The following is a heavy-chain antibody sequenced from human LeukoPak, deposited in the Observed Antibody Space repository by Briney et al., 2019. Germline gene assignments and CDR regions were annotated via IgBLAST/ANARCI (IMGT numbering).Heavy chain of an antibody. CDR2: INPNSGGT. CDR3: ASFSRFLEWLTIDY. CDR1: GYTFTGYY. D-gene: IGHD3-3*01. V-gene: IGHV1-2*02. Sequence: GASVKVSCKASGYTFTGYYMHWVRQAPGQGLEWMEWINPNSGGTNYAQKFQGRVTMTRDTSISTAYMELSRLRSDDTAVYYCASFSRFLEWLTIDYWGQGTLVTVSS. J-gene: IGHJ4*02.